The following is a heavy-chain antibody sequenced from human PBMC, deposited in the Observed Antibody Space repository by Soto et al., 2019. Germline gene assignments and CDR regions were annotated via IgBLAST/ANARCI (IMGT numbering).Heavy chain of an antibody. V-gene: IGHV3-7*01. J-gene: IGHJ4*02. D-gene: IGHD6-6*01. CDR1: GFTFSNYW. CDR2: IKQDGSEK. CDR3: ARGGKYSRSSADY. Sequence: GGSLRLSCAASGFTFSNYWMSWVRQAPGKGLEWVANIKQDGSEKYYVDSVEGRFTISRDNPKNSLYLQMNSLRAEDTAVYYCARGGKYSRSSADYWGQGTLVTVSS.